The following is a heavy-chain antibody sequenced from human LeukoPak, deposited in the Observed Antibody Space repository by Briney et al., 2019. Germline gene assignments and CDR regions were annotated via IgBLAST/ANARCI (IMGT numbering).Heavy chain of an antibody. D-gene: IGHD2-15*01. CDR3: ASRARKGSPDRRFDY. J-gene: IGHJ4*02. V-gene: IGHV4-34*01. CDR1: GGSFSGYY. CDR2: INHSGST. Sequence: PSETLSLTCAVYGGSFSGYYWSWIRQPPGKGLEWIGEINHSGSTNYNPSLKSRVTISVDTSKNQFSLKLSSVTAADTAVYYCASRARKGSPDRRFDYWGQGTLVTVSS.